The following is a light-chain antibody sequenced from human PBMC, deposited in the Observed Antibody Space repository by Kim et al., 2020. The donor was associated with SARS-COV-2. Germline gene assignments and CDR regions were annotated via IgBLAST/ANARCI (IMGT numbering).Light chain of an antibody. Sequence: SSELTQDSAVSVALGQTVRITCQGDSLRSYYTTWFQQKPGQAPIVVVYGKNNRPLGIPTRFSGSSPGNTASLTITGTPAGDEADYYCKSRDNNDNVLFGG. J-gene: IGLJ2*01. CDR1: SLRSYY. V-gene: IGLV3-19*01. CDR2: GKN. CDR3: KSRDNNDNVL.